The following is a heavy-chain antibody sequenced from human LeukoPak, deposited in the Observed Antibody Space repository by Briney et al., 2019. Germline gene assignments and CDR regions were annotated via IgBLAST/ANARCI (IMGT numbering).Heavy chain of an antibody. D-gene: IGHD4-17*01. CDR2: ISFDGNNK. CDR3: ARYRGGGDYDF. J-gene: IGHJ4*02. Sequence: GGSLRLSCAASGFTFSSYAIHWVRQGPGKGLEWVAVISFDGNNKYYADSVKGRFTISRDNSKNTLSLQMNSLRAEDTAVYFCARYRGGGDYDFWGQGTLVTVSS. V-gene: IGHV3-30*14. CDR1: GFTFSSYA.